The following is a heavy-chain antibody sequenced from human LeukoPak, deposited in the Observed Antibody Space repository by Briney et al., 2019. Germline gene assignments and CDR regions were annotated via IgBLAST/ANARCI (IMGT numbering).Heavy chain of an antibody. CDR2: IHYSGST. J-gene: IGHJ4*02. CDR1: GGSTSGYY. V-gene: IGHV4-59*08. CDR3: ARMYTSSSYFDS. Sequence: SETLSLTCTVSGGSTSGYYWNWIRQPPGKGLEWIGYIHYSGSTKYNPSLKSRVTISVDTSKNHSSLKLTSVTAADTAVYYCARMYTSSSYFDSWDQGTLVTVSS. D-gene: IGHD6-6*01.